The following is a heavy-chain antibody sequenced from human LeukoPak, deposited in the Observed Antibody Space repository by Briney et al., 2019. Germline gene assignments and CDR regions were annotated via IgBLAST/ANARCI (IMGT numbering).Heavy chain of an antibody. J-gene: IGHJ4*02. D-gene: IGHD3-22*01. V-gene: IGHV1-69*13. CDR2: IIPIFGTA. Sequence: SVKVSCKASGYTFTSYAISWVRQAPGQGLEWMGGIIPIFGTANYAQKFQGRVTITADESTSTAYMELSSLRSEDTAVYYCAREDYYDSSGPFDYWGQGTLVTVSS. CDR3: AREDYYDSSGPFDY. CDR1: GYTFTSYA.